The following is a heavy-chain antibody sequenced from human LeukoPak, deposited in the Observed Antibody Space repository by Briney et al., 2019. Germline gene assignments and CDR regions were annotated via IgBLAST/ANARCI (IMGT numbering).Heavy chain of an antibody. J-gene: IGHJ4*02. CDR2: IYHSGST. CDR3: AGQYTGYDAFDY. Sequence: SETLSLTCTVSGYSISSGYYWGWIRQPPGKGLEWIGSIYHSGSTYYNPSLKSRVTLSVDTSKNQFSLKLSSVTAADTAVYYCAGQYTGYDAFDYWGQGTLVTVSS. V-gene: IGHV4-38-2*02. D-gene: IGHD5-12*01. CDR1: GYSISSGYY.